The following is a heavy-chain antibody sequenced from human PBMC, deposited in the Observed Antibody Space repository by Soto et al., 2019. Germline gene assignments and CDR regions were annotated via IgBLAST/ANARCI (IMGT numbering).Heavy chain of an antibody. CDR3: ARDRASSSDLYWHYYYGMDV. D-gene: IGHD2-15*01. CDR2: IIPIFGTA. Sequence: VNVSCQASGGTFSSYAISWVRQAPGQGREWMGGIIPIFGTANYAQKFQGRVTITADESTSTAYMELSSLRSEDTAVYYCARDRASSSDLYWHYYYGMDVWGQGTTVTVSS. V-gene: IGHV1-69*13. J-gene: IGHJ6*02. CDR1: GGTFSSYA.